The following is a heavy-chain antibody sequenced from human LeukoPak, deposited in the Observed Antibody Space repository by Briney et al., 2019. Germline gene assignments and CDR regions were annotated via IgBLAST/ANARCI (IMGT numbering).Heavy chain of an antibody. CDR1: GGSISSSSYY. CDR2: IYYSGSSS. CDR3: ARRAREFGWVFDC. V-gene: IGHV4-39*01. J-gene: IGHJ4*02. Sequence: SETLSLTCTVSGGSISSSSYYWGWIRQPPGKGLEWIGSIYYSGSSSYYNPSLKSRVTISVDTSKNQFSLKLSSVTAADTAVYYCARRAREFGWVFDCWGQGTLVTVSS. D-gene: IGHD3-10*01.